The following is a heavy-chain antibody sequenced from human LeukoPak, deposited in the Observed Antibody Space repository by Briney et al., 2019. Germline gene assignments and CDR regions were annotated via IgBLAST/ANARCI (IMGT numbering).Heavy chain of an antibody. D-gene: IGHD2-2*01. V-gene: IGHV1-2*02. CDR2: INPNSGGT. CDR1: GGTFSTYA. CDR3: ARDIVVVPAAMSAVVVTAPLLD. J-gene: IGHJ4*02. Sequence: GASVKVSCKASGGTFSTYAISWVRQAPGQGLEWMGWINPNSGGTNYAQKFQGRVTMTRDTSISTAYMELSRLRSDDTAVYYCARDIVVVPAAMSAVVVTAPLLDWGQGTLVTVSS.